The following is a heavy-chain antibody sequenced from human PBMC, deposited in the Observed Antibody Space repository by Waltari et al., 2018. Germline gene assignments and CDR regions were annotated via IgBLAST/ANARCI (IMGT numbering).Heavy chain of an antibody. CDR3: AAVDILATWRSDY. J-gene: IGHJ4*02. CDR2: ISSSSSYI. CDR1: ASTYSSDS. Sequence: VQLVVSGAGLVKPGGSFNRSCAASASTYSSDSMTVVRQGPGKGLEWVSSISSSSSYISYADSLLGRFIISRDNASNSLYLQMHSLVAEDTAVYYCAAVDILATWRSDYWGQGTLVTVSS. D-gene: IGHD5-12*01. V-gene: IGHV3-21*01.